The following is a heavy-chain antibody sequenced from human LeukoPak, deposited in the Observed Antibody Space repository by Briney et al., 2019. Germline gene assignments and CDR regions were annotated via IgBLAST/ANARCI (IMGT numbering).Heavy chain of an antibody. CDR3: AREPHFPDNYYYYMDF. CDR2: ISYVGSNK. D-gene: IGHD2/OR15-2a*01. J-gene: IGHJ6*03. Sequence: PGGSLRLSCAASGFTVSSNYMSWVRQAPGKGLEWVAVISYVGSNKYYADSVKGRFTISRDNSRNTLYLQMNSVRAEDTAVYYCAREPHFPDNYYYYMDFWGKGTTVTVSS. V-gene: IGHV3-30*03. CDR1: GFTVSSNY.